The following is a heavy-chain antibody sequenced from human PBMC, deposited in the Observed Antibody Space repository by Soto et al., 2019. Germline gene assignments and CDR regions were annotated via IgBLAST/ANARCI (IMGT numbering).Heavy chain of an antibody. CDR3: AREGIAAAGPNYYYYYGMDV. J-gene: IGHJ6*02. Sequence: PGGSLRLSCAASGFTFSSYGMHWVRQAPGKGLEWVAVIWYDGSNKYYADSVKGRFTISRDNSKNTLYLQMNSLRAEDTAVYYCAREGIAAAGPNYYYYYGMDVWGQGTTVTVSS. D-gene: IGHD6-13*01. V-gene: IGHV3-33*01. CDR1: GFTFSSYG. CDR2: IWYDGSNK.